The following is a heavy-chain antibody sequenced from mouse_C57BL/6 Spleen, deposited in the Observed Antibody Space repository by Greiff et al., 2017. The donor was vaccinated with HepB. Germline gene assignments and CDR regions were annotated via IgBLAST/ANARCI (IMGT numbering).Heavy chain of an antibody. Sequence: QVQLQQSGAELVRPGASVTLSCKASGYTFTDYEMHWVKQTPVHGLEWIGAIDPDTGGTAYNQKFKGKAILTADKSSSTAYMELRSLTSEDSAVYYCTRKRRTCDYWGQGTTLTVSS. J-gene: IGHJ2*01. CDR1: GYTFTDYE. CDR3: TRKRRTCDY. CDR2: IDPDTGGT. V-gene: IGHV1-15*01.